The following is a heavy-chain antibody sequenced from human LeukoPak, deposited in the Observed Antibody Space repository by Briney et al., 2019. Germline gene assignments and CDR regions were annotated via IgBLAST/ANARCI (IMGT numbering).Heavy chain of an antibody. CDR3: ARVTTGGYYNC. D-gene: IGHD3-22*01. CDR1: GGSISSGSYY. CDR2: IYTSGST. J-gene: IGHJ4*02. V-gene: IGHV4-61*02. Sequence: SQTLSLTCTVSGGSISSGSYYWSWIRQPAGRGLEWIGRIYTSGSTNYNPSLKSRVTISVDTSKNQFSLKLSSVTAADTAVYYCARVTTGGYYNCWGQGTLVTVSS.